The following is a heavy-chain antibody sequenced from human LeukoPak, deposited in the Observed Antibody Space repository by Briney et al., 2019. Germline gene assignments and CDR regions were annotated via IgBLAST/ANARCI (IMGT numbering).Heavy chain of an antibody. CDR2: IYYSGST. J-gene: IGHJ6*02. CDR3: ARTSPGYYGLDV. CDR1: GGSISSGGYY. Sequence: PSETLSLTCTVSGGSISSGGYYWSWIRQHPGKGLEWIGYIYYSGSTYYNPSLKSRVTISVDTSKNHFSLKLSSVTAADTAVYYCARTSPGYYGLDVWGQGTTVIVSS. V-gene: IGHV4-31*03.